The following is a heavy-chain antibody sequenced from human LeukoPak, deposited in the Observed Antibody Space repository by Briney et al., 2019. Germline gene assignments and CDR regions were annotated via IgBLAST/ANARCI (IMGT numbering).Heavy chain of an antibody. D-gene: IGHD3-10*01. CDR3: ARRAYYYGSSTFDP. V-gene: IGHV4-39*01. J-gene: IGHJ5*02. Sequence: GSLRLSCAASGFTFSSYSMNWVRQPPGKGLEWIGSIYYSGSTYYNPSLKSRVTISVDTSKNQFSLKLSSVTAADTAVYYCARRAYYYGSSTFDPWGQGTLVTVSS. CDR2: IYYSGST. CDR1: GFTFSSYSMN.